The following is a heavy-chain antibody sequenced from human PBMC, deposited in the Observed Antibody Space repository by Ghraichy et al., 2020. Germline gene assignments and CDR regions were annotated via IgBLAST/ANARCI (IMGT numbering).Heavy chain of an antibody. CDR3: AKGGISGWFTGGYFDS. CDR1: GFTFSSFG. V-gene: IGHV3-21*01. J-gene: IGHJ4*02. CDR2: ISTNNEYI. D-gene: IGHD6-19*01. Sequence: GGSLRLSCAASGFTFSSFGINWVRQAPGKGLEWVSSISTNNEYIYYADSVKGRFTISRDNAKNSLYLQMNSLRADDTAVYYCAKGGISGWFTGGYFDSWGQGTLVTVSS.